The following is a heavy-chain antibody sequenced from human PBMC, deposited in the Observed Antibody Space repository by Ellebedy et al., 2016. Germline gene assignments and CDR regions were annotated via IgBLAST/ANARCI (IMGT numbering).Heavy chain of an antibody. CDR2: IYPHDSDT. J-gene: IGHJ4*02. Sequence: GESLKISCKGSGYNFITYWIGWVRQMPGKGLEWMGSIYPHDSDTKYNPSFQGQVTISVDKSINTAYLQWSRLKASDTAMYYCARLAMAGLGDSWGQGTLVAVSS. D-gene: IGHD6-19*01. V-gene: IGHV5-51*01. CDR3: ARLAMAGLGDS. CDR1: GYNFITYW.